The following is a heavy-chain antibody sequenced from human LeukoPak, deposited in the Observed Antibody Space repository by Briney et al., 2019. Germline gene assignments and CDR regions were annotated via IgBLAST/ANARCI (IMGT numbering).Heavy chain of an antibody. J-gene: IGHJ4*02. Sequence: ASVKVSCKASGYTFTSYGISWVRQAPGQGLEWVGWISAYNGNTNYAQKLQGRVTMTTDTSTSTAYMELRSLRSDDTAVYYCAREGVYYYDSSGYSPLDYWGQGTLVTVSS. CDR2: ISAYNGNT. V-gene: IGHV1-18*01. D-gene: IGHD3-22*01. CDR1: GYTFTSYG. CDR3: AREGVYYYDSSGYSPLDY.